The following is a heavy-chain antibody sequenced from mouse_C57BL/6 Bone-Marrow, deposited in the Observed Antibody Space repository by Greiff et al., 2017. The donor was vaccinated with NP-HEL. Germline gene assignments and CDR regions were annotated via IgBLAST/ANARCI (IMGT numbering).Heavy chain of an antibody. Sequence: EVQLVESGGGLVQPKGSLKLSCAASGFSFNTYAMNWVRQAPGKGLEWVARIRSKSNNYATYYADSVKDRFTISRDDSESMLYLQMNNLKTEDTAMYYCVTLLRFYYAMDYWGQGTSVTASS. CDR3: VTLLRFYYAMDY. J-gene: IGHJ4*01. CDR2: IRSKSNNYAT. D-gene: IGHD1-1*01. V-gene: IGHV10-1*01. CDR1: GFSFNTYA.